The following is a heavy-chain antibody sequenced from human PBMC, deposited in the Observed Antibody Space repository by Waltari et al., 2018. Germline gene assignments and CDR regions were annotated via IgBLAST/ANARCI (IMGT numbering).Heavy chain of an antibody. J-gene: IGHJ6*03. CDR2: VIPRNGIK. CDR1: GDSFSNYP. V-gene: IGHV1-69*10. D-gene: IGHD3-16*01. Sequence: QVQLVQSGAEVKKPGSSVKVSCKTSGDSFSNYPIAWVRQAPGHGLGWMGGVIPRNGIKNYAPKFQGRITITADRATSTTYMELSSLTSEDTAVYYCASPGEGGFRYYYFYMDVWGKGTTVTVSS. CDR3: ASPGEGGFRYYYFYMDV.